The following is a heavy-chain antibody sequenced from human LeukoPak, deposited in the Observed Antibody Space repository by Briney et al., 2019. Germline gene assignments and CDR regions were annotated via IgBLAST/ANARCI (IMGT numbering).Heavy chain of an antibody. CDR1: RFTFSSYS. CDR3: ARKSDYDSSGYHNWFDL. J-gene: IGHJ5*02. CDR2: ISSSSRTI. Sequence: GGSLRLSCAASRFTFSSYSMNWVRQAPGKGLEWVSYISSSSRTIYYADSVKGRFTISRDNAKNSLYLQMNSLRHEDTAVYYCARKSDYDSSGYHNWFDLWGQGALVTVSS. D-gene: IGHD3-22*01. V-gene: IGHV3-48*02.